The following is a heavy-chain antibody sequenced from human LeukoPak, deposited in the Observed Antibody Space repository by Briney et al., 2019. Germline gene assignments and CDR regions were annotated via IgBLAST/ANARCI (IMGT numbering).Heavy chain of an antibody. CDR2: IYTSGST. CDR3: ARDTATMGYYYGMDV. J-gene: IGHJ6*02. V-gene: IGHV4-61*02. Sequence: SQTLSLTCTVSGGSISSGSYYWSWIRQPAGKGLEWIGRIYTSGSTNYNPSPKSRVTISVDTSKNQFSLKLSSVTAADTAVYYCARDTATMGYYYGMDVWGQGTTVTVSS. CDR1: GGSISSGSYY. D-gene: IGHD2-15*01.